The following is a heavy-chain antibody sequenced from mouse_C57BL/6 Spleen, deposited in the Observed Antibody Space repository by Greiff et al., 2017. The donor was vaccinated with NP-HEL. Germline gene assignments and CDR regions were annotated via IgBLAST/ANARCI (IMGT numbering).Heavy chain of an antibody. Sequence: EVKLVESGGGLVKPGGSLKLSCAASGFTFSDYGMHWVRQAPEKGLEWVAYISSGSSTIYYADTVKGRFTISRDNAKNTLFLQMTSLRSEDTAMYYCARGVHYYGSHWFACWGQGTLVTVSA. CDR2: ISSGSSTI. CDR1: GFTFSDYG. CDR3: ARGVHYYGSHWFAC. D-gene: IGHD1-1*01. V-gene: IGHV5-17*01. J-gene: IGHJ3*01.